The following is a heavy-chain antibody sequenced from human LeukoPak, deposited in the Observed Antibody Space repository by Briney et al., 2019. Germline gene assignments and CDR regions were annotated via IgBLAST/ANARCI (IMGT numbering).Heavy chain of an antibody. J-gene: IGHJ4*02. CDR3: AGSWFYRDYFEY. Sequence: GGSLRLSCAASGFPFSSYGMHWVRQAPGKGLEWVAVLSYDGSNEYYADSVKGRFTISRDNSKNALYLQMNSLRVEDTAVYYCAGSWFYRDYFEYWGQGTLVTVSS. D-gene: IGHD3-10*01. V-gene: IGHV3-30*03. CDR1: GFPFSSYG. CDR2: LSYDGSNE.